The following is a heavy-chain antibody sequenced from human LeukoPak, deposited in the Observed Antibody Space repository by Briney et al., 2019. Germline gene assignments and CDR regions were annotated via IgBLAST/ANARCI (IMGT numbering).Heavy chain of an antibody. V-gene: IGHV1-69*13. CDR2: IIPIFGTA. Sequence: SVKVSCKASGGTFSSYAISWVRQAPGQGLEWMGGIIPIFGTANYAQKFQGRVTITADESTSTAYMELSSLRSEDTAVYYCARDSGPTFEGYYGMDVWGQGTTVTVSS. CDR3: ARDSGPTFEGYYGMDV. D-gene: IGHD2/OR15-2a*01. J-gene: IGHJ6*02. CDR1: GGTFSSYA.